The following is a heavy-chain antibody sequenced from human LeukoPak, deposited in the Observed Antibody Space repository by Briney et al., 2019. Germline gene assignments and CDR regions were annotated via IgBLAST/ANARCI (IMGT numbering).Heavy chain of an antibody. CDR2: ISGSGGST. D-gene: IGHD6-6*01. J-gene: IGHJ4*02. CDR3: ARHRSSWLIDY. V-gene: IGHV3-23*01. Sequence: GGSLRLSCAASGFTFSSYAMSGVRQTPGKGLEWVSAISGSGGSTYYADSVKGRFTISRDNSKNTLYLQVNSLRAEDTAVYYCARHRSSWLIDYWGQGTLVTVSS. CDR1: GFTFSSYA.